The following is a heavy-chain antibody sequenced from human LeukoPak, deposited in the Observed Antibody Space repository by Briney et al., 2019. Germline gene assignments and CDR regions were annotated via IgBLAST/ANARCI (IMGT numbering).Heavy chain of an antibody. CDR1: GFTFDDYA. CDR3: AIYSSLNRREFQY. V-gene: IGHV3-9*01. D-gene: IGHD3-22*01. J-gene: IGHJ1*01. CDR2: ISWNSGSI. Sequence: GGSLRLSCAASGFTFDDYAMHWVRQAPGKGLEWVSGISWNSGSIGYADSVKGRFTISRDNAKNSLYLQMNSLRAEDTAVYYCAIYSSLNRREFQYWGQGTLLTVSS.